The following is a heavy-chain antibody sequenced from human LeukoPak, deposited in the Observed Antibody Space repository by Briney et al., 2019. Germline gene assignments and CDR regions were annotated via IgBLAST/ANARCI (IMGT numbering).Heavy chain of an antibody. Sequence: LGGSLRLSCAASGFAFDQYGMNWVRQAPGKGLEWVSGVNWNGADTGYADSVKGRFTISRDNAKNSLYLQMSSLRAEDTALYRCARADDSSGYNDASDIWGQGTMVTVSS. V-gene: IGHV3-20*01. CDR3: ARADDSSGYNDASDI. J-gene: IGHJ3*02. D-gene: IGHD3-22*01. CDR1: GFAFDQYG. CDR2: VNWNGADT.